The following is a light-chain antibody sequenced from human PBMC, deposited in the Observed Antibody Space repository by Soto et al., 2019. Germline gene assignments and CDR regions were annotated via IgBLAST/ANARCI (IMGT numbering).Light chain of an antibody. CDR1: ENIGVW. CDR3: QQSYITPVT. J-gene: IGKJ5*01. CDR2: KAS. Sequence: GARVTITCRASENIGVWLAWYQQKPGKAPKLLIYKASSLESGVPLRFSGSGSGTGFTLTISSLQPEDFATYHCQQSYITPVTFGQGTRLEIK. V-gene: IGKV1-5*03.